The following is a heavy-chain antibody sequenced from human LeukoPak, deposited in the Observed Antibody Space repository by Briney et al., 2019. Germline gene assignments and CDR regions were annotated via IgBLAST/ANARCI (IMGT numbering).Heavy chain of an antibody. J-gene: IGHJ4*02. CDR2: IYPGDSDT. D-gene: IGHD5-12*01. Sequence: GASLQISCQGSGYSFTSYWIGWVRPMPGKGLEWMGIIYPGDSDTRYSPSFQGQVTISADKSISTAYLQWSSLKASDTAMYYCAREDGYERIDYWGQGTLVTVSS. CDR1: GYSFTSYW. V-gene: IGHV5-51*01. CDR3: AREDGYERIDY.